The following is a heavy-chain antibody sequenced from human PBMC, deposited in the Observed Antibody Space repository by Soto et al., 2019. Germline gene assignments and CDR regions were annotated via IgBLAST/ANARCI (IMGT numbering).Heavy chain of an antibody. V-gene: IGHV3-23*01. CDR2: ITASGGTR. D-gene: IGHD6-19*01. J-gene: IGHJ4*02. CDR1: GFTFSNFA. Sequence: GGSLRLSCTASGFTFSNFAMGWVRQAPGKGLEWVSGITASGGTRYHADSLKGRFTISRGNSKNMLFLQMNNLSAEDTAIYFCAKGFAVAGFYFDSWGQGSLVTVSS. CDR3: AKGFAVAGFYFDS.